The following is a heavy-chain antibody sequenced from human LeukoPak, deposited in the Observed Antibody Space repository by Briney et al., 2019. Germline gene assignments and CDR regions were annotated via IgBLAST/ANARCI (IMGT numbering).Heavy chain of an antibody. CDR2: ISSSSSYI. V-gene: IGHV3-21*01. Sequence: PGGSLRLSCAASGFTFSSYSMNWARQAPGKGLEWVSSISSSSSYIYYADSVKGRFTISRDNAKSSLYLQMNSLRAEDTAVYYCARDSAYDTFDIWGLGTMVTVSS. CDR1: GFTFSSYS. J-gene: IGHJ3*02. CDR3: ARDSAYDTFDI. D-gene: IGHD5-12*01.